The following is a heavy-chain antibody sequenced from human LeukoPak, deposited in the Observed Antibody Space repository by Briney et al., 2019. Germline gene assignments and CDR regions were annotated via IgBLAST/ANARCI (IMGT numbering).Heavy chain of an antibody. CDR3: TTDPGDYPDH. J-gene: IGHJ4*02. CDR1: GITFSNAW. V-gene: IGHV3-15*01. Sequence: GGSLRLSCAASGITFSNAWMTWVRQAPGKGLKWVGRIKRTTDGGTTDYAAPVKGRFTISRDDSKTTLYLQLSSPKTEDTAVYYCTTDPGDYPDHWGQGTLVTVSS. CDR2: IKRTTDGGTT.